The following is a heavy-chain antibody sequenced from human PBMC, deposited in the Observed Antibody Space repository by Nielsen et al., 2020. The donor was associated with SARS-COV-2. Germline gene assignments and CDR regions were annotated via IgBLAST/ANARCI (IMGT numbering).Heavy chain of an antibody. Sequence: LRLSCAVSGGSISSGGYSWSWIRQPPGKGLEWIGYIYHSGSTYYNPSLKSRVTISVDTSKNQFSLKLSSVTAADTAVYYCARESRYYDFSLHWGQGTLVTVSS. D-gene: IGHD3-3*01. J-gene: IGHJ4*02. CDR2: IYHSGST. V-gene: IGHV4-30-2*05. CDR3: ARESRYYDFSLH. CDR1: GGSISSGGYS.